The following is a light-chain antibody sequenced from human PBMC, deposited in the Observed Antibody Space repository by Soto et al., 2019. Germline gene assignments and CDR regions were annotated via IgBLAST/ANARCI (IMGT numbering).Light chain of an antibody. CDR3: QQYNNWPPWT. V-gene: IGKV3-15*01. J-gene: IGKJ1*01. CDR2: GAS. Sequence: EIVMTQSPVTLSVSPGERVTLSCRASQSVSSNLAWYQQKPGQAPSLLLYGASTRATGIPVRFSGSGSGTEFTLTISSLQSEDFAVYYCQQYNNWPPWTFGQGTKVDIK. CDR1: QSVSSN.